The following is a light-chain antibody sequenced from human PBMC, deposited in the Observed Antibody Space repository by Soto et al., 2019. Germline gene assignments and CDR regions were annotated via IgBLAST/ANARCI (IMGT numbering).Light chain of an antibody. Sequence: IHMTQSASSLSASVGHRVTITCRASQSISTYLNWYQKKKGKAPNLLIYDASRLQSGVPSRFSGSGGGTDFNLSISSVQPEDFATYFCQQSYMDPITFGQGTRLEIK. CDR2: DAS. V-gene: IGKV1-39*01. CDR3: QQSYMDPIT. CDR1: QSISTY. J-gene: IGKJ5*01.